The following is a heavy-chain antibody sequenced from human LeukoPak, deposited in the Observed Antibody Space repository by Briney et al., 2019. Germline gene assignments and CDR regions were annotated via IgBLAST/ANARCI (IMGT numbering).Heavy chain of an antibody. V-gene: IGHV1-46*01. D-gene: IGHD2-2*01. Sequence: ASVKVSCKASGYTFTSYYMHWVRQAPGQGLEWRVIINPSGGRTSSAQKFQGRLTMTRDTSTSTVYMELSSLRSEDTAVYYCARVSSSYYSGMDVWGQGTTVTVSS. J-gene: IGHJ6*02. CDR1: GYTFTSYY. CDR3: ARVSSSYYSGMDV. CDR2: INPSGGRT.